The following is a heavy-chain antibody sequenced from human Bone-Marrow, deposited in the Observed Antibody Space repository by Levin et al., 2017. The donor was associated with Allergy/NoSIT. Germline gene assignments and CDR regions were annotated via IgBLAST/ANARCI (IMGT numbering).Heavy chain of an antibody. CDR3: ARHVSPRGELFH. V-gene: IGHV4-39*01. CDR1: GGSISSSSHY. Sequence: SQTLSLTCTVSGGSISSSSHYWGWIRQPPGKGLEWIGSIYYSGNTYYNPSLKSRVTMSVDTSKNQFSLKLSSVTAADTAVYYCARHVSPRGELFHWGQGTLVTVSS. D-gene: IGHD3-10*01. J-gene: IGHJ4*02. CDR2: IYYSGNT.